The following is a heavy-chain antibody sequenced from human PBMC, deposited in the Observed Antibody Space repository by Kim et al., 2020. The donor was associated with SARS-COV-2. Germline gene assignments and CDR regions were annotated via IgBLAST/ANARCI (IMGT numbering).Heavy chain of an antibody. D-gene: IGHD3-10*01. V-gene: IGHV4-34*01. Sequence: SETLSLTCAVYGGSFSGYYWSWIRQPPGKGLEWIGEINHSGSTNYNPSLKSRVTISVDTSKNQFSLKLSSVTAADTAVYYCARDVAVRGGLEGDVWGQGTTVTVSS. CDR2: INHSGST. CDR1: GGSFSGYY. J-gene: IGHJ6*02. CDR3: ARDVAVRGGLEGDV.